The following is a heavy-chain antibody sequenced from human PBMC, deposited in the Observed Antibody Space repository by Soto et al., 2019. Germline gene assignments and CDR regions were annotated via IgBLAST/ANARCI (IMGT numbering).Heavy chain of an antibody. V-gene: IGHV3-23*01. CDR3: TKDVTGEIGVDF. CDR2: IKPSGDTT. D-gene: IGHD2-21*02. CDR1: GCECIDRG. J-gene: IGHJ4*02. Sequence: RHRYGAAGCECIDRGGSWIRQTPGKGLEWVSTIKPSGDTTFYADPVKGRFTTSRDDSKNTLYLQMNSLRAEATATYCSTKDVTGEIGVDFWGQGTLVTVSS.